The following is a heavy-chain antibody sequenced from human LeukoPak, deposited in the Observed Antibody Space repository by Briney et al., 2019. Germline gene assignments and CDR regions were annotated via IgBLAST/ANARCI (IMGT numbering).Heavy chain of an antibody. Sequence: PGGSLRLSCAASGFTFSSYSMNWVRQAPGKGLEWVSSISSSSSYIYYADSVKGRFTISRDNAKNSLYLQMSSLRAEDTAVYYCARGYCSGGSCYFDYWGQGTLVTVSS. J-gene: IGHJ4*02. CDR1: GFTFSSYS. CDR2: ISSSSSYI. V-gene: IGHV3-21*01. D-gene: IGHD2-15*01. CDR3: ARGYCSGGSCYFDY.